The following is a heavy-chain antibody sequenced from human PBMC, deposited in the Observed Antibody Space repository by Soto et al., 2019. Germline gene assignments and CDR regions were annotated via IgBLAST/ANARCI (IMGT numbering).Heavy chain of an antibody. CDR2: TYYRSKWYN. D-gene: IGHD6-19*01. V-gene: IGHV6-1*01. CDR1: GDSVSSNSAA. CDR3: AREGAVAGTRYYGMDH. Sequence: PSETLSLTCAISGDSVSSNSAAWNWIRQSPSRGLEWLGRTYYRSKWYNDYAVSVKSRITINPDTSKNQFSLQLNSVTPEDTAVFYCAREGAVAGTRYYGMDHCGQGTTVTVPS. J-gene: IGHJ6*02.